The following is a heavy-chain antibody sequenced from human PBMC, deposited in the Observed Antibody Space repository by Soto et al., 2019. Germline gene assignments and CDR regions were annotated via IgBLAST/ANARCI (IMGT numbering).Heavy chain of an antibody. CDR2: IIGSGDST. Sequence: EVQLLESGGGLVQPGGSLRLSCAASGFTFSTYAMSWVRQAPGRGLEWVSTIIGSGDSTYYADSVKGRFTIPRDNSKNKVYMQMNGVRAEDTAVYHCAKERSSGGNFDSWGQGTLVTVSS. CDR1: GFTFSTYA. D-gene: IGHD6-19*01. CDR3: AKERSSGGNFDS. V-gene: IGHV3-23*01. J-gene: IGHJ4*02.